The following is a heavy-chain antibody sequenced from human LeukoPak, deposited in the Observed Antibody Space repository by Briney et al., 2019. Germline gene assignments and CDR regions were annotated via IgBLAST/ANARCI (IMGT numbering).Heavy chain of an antibody. J-gene: IGHJ4*02. V-gene: IGHV1-8*01. Sequence: ASVKVSCKASGYTFTSYDIKWVRQATGQGLEWVGWMNPISGNTGYAQKFQGRSTMTRNTSISTAYMELSSLRSEDTAVYYCERGSGSSGWYPSYYWGQGTLVTVSS. CDR3: ERGSGSSGWYPSYY. CDR1: GYTFTSYD. CDR2: MNPISGNT. D-gene: IGHD6-19*01.